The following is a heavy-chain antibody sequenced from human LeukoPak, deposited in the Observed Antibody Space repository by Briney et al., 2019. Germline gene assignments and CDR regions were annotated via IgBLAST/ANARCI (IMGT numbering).Heavy chain of an antibody. Sequence: GGSLRLSCAASGFTFSSYSMIWVRQAPGKGLEWVSSITSSSTTMYYADSVKGRFTISRDNAKSSLFLQLNSLTEGDTAVYYCARAMRIAVAGTDYWGQGTLVTVS. CDR2: ITSSSTTM. D-gene: IGHD6-19*01. J-gene: IGHJ4*02. V-gene: IGHV3-48*02. CDR1: GFTFSSYS. CDR3: ARAMRIAVAGTDY.